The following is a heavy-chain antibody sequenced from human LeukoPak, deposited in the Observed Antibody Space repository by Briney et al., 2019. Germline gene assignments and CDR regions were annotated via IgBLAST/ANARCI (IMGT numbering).Heavy chain of an antibody. D-gene: IGHD3-22*01. V-gene: IGHV4-39*01. J-gene: IGHJ4*02. CDR2: IHYSGST. CDR1: GGSVSSGTYY. CDR3: ARLGGYYDPPGY. Sequence: SETLSLTCTVSGGSVSSGTYYWAWIRQPPGKGLEWIGTIHYSGSTFYNPSLKSRVTISVDTSKNQFSLKLSSVTAADTAVYCARLGGYYDPPGYWGQGTLVTVSS.